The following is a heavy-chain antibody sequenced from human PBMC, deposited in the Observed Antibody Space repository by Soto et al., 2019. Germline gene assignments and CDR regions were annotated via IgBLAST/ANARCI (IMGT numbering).Heavy chain of an antibody. CDR1: GGTFSSYA. D-gene: IGHD6-13*01. Sequence: ASVKVSCKASGGTFSSYAISWVRQAPGQGLEWMGGIIPIFGTANYAQKFQGRVTMTRDTSISTAYMELSRLRSDDTAVYYCARDSKAAAFDYWGQATLVT. CDR3: ARDSKAAAFDY. J-gene: IGHJ4*02. V-gene: IGHV1-69*05. CDR2: IIPIFGTA.